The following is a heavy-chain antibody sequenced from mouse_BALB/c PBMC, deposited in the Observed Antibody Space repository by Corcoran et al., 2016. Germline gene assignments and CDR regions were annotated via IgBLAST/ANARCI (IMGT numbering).Heavy chain of an antibody. Sequence: EVQLQQSGAEHVKPAASVKLSCTASGFNIKDTYMHWVKQRPEQGLEWIGRIDPANGNTKYDPKFQGKATITADTSSNTAYLQLSSLTSEDTAVYYCANWDWYFDVWGAGTTVTVSS. J-gene: IGHJ1*01. V-gene: IGHV14-3*02. CDR1: GFNIKDTY. CDR2: IDPANGNT. D-gene: IGHD4-1*01. CDR3: ANWDWYFDV.